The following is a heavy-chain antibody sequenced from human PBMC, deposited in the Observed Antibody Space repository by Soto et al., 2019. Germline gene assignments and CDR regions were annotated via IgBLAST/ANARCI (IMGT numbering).Heavy chain of an antibody. V-gene: IGHV3-13*01. J-gene: IGHJ6*02. Sequence: GGSLRLSCAASGFTFSSYDMHWVRQATGKGLEWVSAIGTAGDTYYPGSVKGRFTISRENAKNSLYLQMNSLRAEDTAVYYCARDRVNIAAAGAHYYYGMDVWGQGTTVTVSS. CDR2: IGTAGDT. CDR3: ARDRVNIAAAGAHYYYGMDV. CDR1: GFTFSSYD. D-gene: IGHD6-13*01.